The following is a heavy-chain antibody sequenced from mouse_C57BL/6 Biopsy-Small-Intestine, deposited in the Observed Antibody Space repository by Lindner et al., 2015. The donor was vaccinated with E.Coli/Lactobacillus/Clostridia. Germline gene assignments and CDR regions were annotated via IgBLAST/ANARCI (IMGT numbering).Heavy chain of an antibody. V-gene: IGHV1-82*01. D-gene: IGHD2-12*01. J-gene: IGHJ4*01. CDR1: GYAFSNSW. Sequence: VQLQESGPELVKPGASVKISCRASGYAFSNSWMNWVKQRPGKGLEWIGRIYPGDGDTNYNEKFKGKATLTADKSSNTAYMQLSSLTSEDSAVYFCARWGYLLPYYYAMDYWGQGTSVTVSS. CDR3: ARWGYLLPYYYAMDY. CDR2: IYPGDGDT.